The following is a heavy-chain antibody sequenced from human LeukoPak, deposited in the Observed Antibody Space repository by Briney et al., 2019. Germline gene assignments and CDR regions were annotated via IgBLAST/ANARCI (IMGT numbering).Heavy chain of an antibody. CDR2: LKESGIEK. V-gene: IGHV3-7*01. Sequence: GGSLRLSRAVSGFIFSSYSMGWVRQAPGKGLEFVAHLKESGIEKEYVDSVEGRFTISRDNGKNSLYLQMNSLRAEDTALYFCARWRGAQSEFDYWGQGTHVIVSS. D-gene: IGHD3-3*01. J-gene: IGHJ4*02. CDR1: GFIFSSYS. CDR3: ARWRGAQSEFDY.